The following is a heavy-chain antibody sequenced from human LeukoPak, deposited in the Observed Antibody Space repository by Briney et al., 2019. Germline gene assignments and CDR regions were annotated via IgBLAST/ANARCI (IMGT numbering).Heavy chain of an antibody. CDR2: MYSSGAT. CDR3: AALGSHYWFDA. Sequence: GGSLRLSCAASGLNVGGSYMSWVRQAPGKGPEWVSVMYSSGATSYADSVKGRFTISRDNSKNTLYLQMNTLRAEDTAVYFCAALGSHYWFDAWGQGTLVTVSS. CDR1: GLNVGGSY. D-gene: IGHD3-10*01. V-gene: IGHV3-53*01. J-gene: IGHJ5*02.